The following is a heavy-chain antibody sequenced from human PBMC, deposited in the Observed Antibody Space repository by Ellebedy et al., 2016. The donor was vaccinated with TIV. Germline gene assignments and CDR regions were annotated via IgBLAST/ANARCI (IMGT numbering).Heavy chain of an antibody. CDR2: IKQDGSEK. Sequence: GESLKISXAASGLTFSSYWMSWVRQAPGKGLEWVANIKQDGSEKYYVDSVKGRFTISRDNAKNPLYLQMNSLRAEDTAVYYCAGGRYFDWLLDYWGQGTLVTVSS. V-gene: IGHV3-7*04. CDR1: GLTFSSYW. J-gene: IGHJ4*02. CDR3: AGGRYFDWLLDY. D-gene: IGHD3-9*01.